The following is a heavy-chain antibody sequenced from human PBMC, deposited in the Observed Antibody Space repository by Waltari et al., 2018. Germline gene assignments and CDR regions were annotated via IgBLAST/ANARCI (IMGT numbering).Heavy chain of an antibody. Sequence: QVQLQESGPGLVKPSQTLSHTCTVSGGSINSGSYFWNWIRQPAGKGLEWIGRIHTSGSTNYNPSLTSRLTVSIDTSKNQFSLKLSSVTAADTAVYYCAREHSRGLIYWGLGTLVTVSS. CDR2: IHTSGST. CDR1: GGSINSGSYF. V-gene: IGHV4-61*02. J-gene: IGHJ4*02. D-gene: IGHD4-4*01. CDR3: AREHSRGLIY.